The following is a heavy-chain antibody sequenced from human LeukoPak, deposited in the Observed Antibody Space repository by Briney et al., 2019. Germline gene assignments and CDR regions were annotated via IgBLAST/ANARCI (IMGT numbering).Heavy chain of an antibody. CDR1: SSSSYY. CDR3: ARRAEYCSGTSCYMGYYFDY. D-gene: IGHD2-2*02. Sequence: SSSSYYWGWIRQPPGKGLEWMAIIYPGDSDTRYSPSFQGQVTISADKSISTAYLQWGSLKASDTAMYYCARRAEYCSGTSCYMGYYFDYWGQGTLVTVSS. CDR2: IYPGDSDT. J-gene: IGHJ4*02. V-gene: IGHV5-51*01.